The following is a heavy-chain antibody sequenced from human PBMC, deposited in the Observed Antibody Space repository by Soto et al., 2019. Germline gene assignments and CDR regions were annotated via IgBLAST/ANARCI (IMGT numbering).Heavy chain of an antibody. CDR2: IYSGGST. J-gene: IGHJ3*02. CDR1: GFTVSSNY. Sequence: GGSLRLSCAASGFTVSSNYMSWVRQAPGKGLEWVSVIYSGGSTYYADSVKGRFTISRHNSKNTLYLQMNSLRAEDTAVYYCAREWDSGSYTAFDIWGQGTMVTVSS. D-gene: IGHD1-26*01. CDR3: AREWDSGSYTAFDI. V-gene: IGHV3-53*04.